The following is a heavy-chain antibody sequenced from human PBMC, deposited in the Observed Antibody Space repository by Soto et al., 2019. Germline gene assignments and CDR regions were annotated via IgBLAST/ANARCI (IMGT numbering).Heavy chain of an antibody. D-gene: IGHD3-16*02. CDR3: ARGPYYDYIWGSYRDYYYYYYMDV. Sequence: GASVKVSCKASGGTFSSYTISWVRQAPGQGLEWMGRIIPILGIANYAQKFQGRVTITADKSTSTAYMELSSLRSEDTAVYYCARGPYYDYIWGSYRDYYYYYYMDVWGKGTTVTVSS. V-gene: IGHV1-69*02. CDR2: IIPILGIA. J-gene: IGHJ6*03. CDR1: GGTFSSYT.